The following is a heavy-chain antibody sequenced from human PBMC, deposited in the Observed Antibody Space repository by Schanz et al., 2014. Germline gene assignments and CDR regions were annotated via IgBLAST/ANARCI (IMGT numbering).Heavy chain of an antibody. Sequence: EVQLVESGGGLIQPGGSLRLSCAASGFTFSAYAMTWVRQIPGKGLEWVSALSEGGGGTHYADSVRGRFTISRDNSKNSLFLQMNSLRAEDTAVYYCARAGYDADNWFDPWGQGTLVTVSS. V-gene: IGHV3-23*04. D-gene: IGHD2-2*01. CDR3: ARAGYDADNWFDP. J-gene: IGHJ5*02. CDR1: GFTFSAYA. CDR2: LSEGGGGT.